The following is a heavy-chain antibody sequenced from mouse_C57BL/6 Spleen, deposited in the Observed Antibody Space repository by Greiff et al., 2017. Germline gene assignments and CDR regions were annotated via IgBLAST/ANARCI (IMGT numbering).Heavy chain of an antibody. Sequence: QVQLQQPGAELVRPGSSVKLSCKASGYTFTSYWMHWVKQRPIQGLEWIGNIDPSDSETHYNQKFKDKATLTVDKSSSTAYMQLSSLTSEDSAVYYCARRGKLDYYAMDYWGQGTSVTVSS. J-gene: IGHJ4*01. CDR2: IDPSDSET. CDR3: ARRGKLDYYAMDY. V-gene: IGHV1-52*01. CDR1: GYTFTSYW. D-gene: IGHD4-1*01.